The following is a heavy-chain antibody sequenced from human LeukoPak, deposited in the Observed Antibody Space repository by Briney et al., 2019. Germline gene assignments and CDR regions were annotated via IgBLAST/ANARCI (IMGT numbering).Heavy chain of an antibody. CDR1: DGSSSSSS. J-gene: IGHJ5*02. CDR2: IYYSGST. CDR3: ARRQQTGGDNGLHNWFDP. Sequence: SETLSLTCTVSDGSSSSSSWNWIRQPPGKGLEWLGHIYYSGSTKYNPSLESRVTISVDTSKNQISLNMRSVTAADTAIYYCARRQQTGGDNGLHNWFDPWGQGILVTVSS. V-gene: IGHV4-59*08. D-gene: IGHD5-24*01.